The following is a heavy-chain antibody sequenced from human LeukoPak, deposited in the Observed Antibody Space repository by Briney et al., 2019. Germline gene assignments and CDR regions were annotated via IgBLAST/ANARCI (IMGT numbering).Heavy chain of an antibody. CDR1: GIPFSSYW. CDR2: INSDGSNT. V-gene: IGHV3-74*01. Sequence: GGSLRLSCAASGIPFSSYWMHWVRQAPGKGLLCVSRINSDGSNTSDAVSVKGPFTISRDNAKNTLYLQMDSLRAEDTAVYYCARGVVGSRFDPWGQGTLVTVSS. CDR3: ARGVVGSRFDP. J-gene: IGHJ5*02. D-gene: IGHD1-26*01.